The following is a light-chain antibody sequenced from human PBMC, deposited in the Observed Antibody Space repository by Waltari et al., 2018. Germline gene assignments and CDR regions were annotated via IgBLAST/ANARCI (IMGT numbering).Light chain of an antibody. J-gene: IGLJ3*02. CDR2: STN. CDR1: SGSVSTTYS. Sequence: TVVTQEPSFSVSPGGTGTLTCGLNSGSVSTTYSPSWYQQTPGRPPRTLIYSTNTRSSGVPDRFACSILRNKAALTITVAQAYDESDYYFVLYMRDGISVFGGGPKLTVL. CDR3: VLYMRDGISV. V-gene: IGLV8-61*01.